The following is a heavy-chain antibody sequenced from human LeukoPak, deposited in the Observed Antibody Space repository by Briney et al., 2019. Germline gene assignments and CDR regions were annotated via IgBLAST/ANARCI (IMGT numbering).Heavy chain of an antibody. J-gene: IGHJ3*01. D-gene: IGHD3-22*01. CDR1: GGTFSSYA. V-gene: IGHV1-69*01. Sequence: SVKVSCKASGGTFSSYAISWVRQAPGQGLEWMGGIIPIFGTANYAQKFQGRVTITADESTSTAYMELSSLRSEDTAVYYCATGRLYYDRRGYYENDAFDLWGHGTRVTVTS. CDR2: IIPIFGTA. CDR3: ATGRLYYDRRGYYENDAFDL.